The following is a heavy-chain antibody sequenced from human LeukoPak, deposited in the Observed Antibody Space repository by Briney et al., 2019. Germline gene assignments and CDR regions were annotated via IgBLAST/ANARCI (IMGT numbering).Heavy chain of an antibody. V-gene: IGHV3-33*01. CDR1: GFTFSNYG. CDR2: IWYDGSNK. CDR3: ARDRDYGDYEFDY. D-gene: IGHD4-17*01. J-gene: IGHJ4*02. Sequence: GGSLRLSCAASGFTFSNYGMHWVRQAPGKGLEWVAVIWYDGSNKYYADSVKGRFTISRDNSKNTLYLQMNSLRAEDTAVYYCARDRDYGDYEFDYWGQGTLVTVSS.